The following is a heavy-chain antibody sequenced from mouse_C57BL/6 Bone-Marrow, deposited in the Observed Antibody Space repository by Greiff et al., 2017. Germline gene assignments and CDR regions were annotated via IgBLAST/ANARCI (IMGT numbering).Heavy chain of an antibody. J-gene: IGHJ2*01. CDR2: INPSNGGT. Sequence: VQLQQPGTELVKPGASVKLSCKASGYTFTSYWMHWVKQRPGQGLEWMGNINPSNGGTNYNEKLKSKATLTVDKSSSTAYMQLSSLTSEDSAVYYCARPLDYWGQGTTLTVSS. V-gene: IGHV1-53*01. CDR1: GYTFTSYW. CDR3: ARPLDY.